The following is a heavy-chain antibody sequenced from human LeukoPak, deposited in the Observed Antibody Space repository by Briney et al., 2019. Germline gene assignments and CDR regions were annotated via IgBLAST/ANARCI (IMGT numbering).Heavy chain of an antibody. Sequence: GGSLRLSCAASGFTFSSYSMNWVRQAPGKGLEWVSSISSSSGYIYYADSVKGRLTISRDNAKNSLYLQMNSLRAEDTAVYYCAKDSYYDYVWGSYRYTNQFDYWGQGTLVTVSS. D-gene: IGHD3-16*02. V-gene: IGHV3-21*04. CDR2: ISSSSGYI. J-gene: IGHJ4*02. CDR3: AKDSYYDYVWGSYRYTNQFDY. CDR1: GFTFSSYS.